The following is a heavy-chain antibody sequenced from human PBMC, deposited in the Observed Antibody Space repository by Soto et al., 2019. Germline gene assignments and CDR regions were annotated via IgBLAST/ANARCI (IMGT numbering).Heavy chain of an antibody. Sequence: GGSLRLSCAASGFTFSSYVFHWVRQAPGKGLEWVAVISYDGSNKYYADSVKGRFTISRDNSKNTLYLQMNSLRPEDTAVYYCARDSPRPFCSGGSCYLYYFDYWGQGTLVTVSS. V-gene: IGHV3-30-3*01. CDR1: GFTFSSYV. CDR3: ARDSPRPFCSGGSCYLYYFDY. CDR2: ISYDGSNK. J-gene: IGHJ4*02. D-gene: IGHD2-15*01.